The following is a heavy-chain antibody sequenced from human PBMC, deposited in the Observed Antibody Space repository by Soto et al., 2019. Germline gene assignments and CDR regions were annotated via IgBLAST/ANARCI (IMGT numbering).Heavy chain of an antibody. V-gene: IGHV4-59*08. Sequence: QVQLQESGPGLVKPSETLSLTCTVSGGSISSYYWSWIRQPPGKGLEWIGYIYYSGSTNYNPSLKSRATISVDTSKNQFSLKLSCVTAADTAVYYCARRYGVYFDYWGQGTLVTVSS. CDR2: IYYSGST. J-gene: IGHJ4*02. CDR1: GGSISSYY. CDR3: ARRYGVYFDY. D-gene: IGHD4-17*01.